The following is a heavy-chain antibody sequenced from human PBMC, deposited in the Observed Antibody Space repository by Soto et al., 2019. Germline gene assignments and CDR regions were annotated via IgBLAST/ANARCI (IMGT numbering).Heavy chain of an antibody. J-gene: IGHJ4*02. CDR1: GGSFSGYY. V-gene: IGHV4-34*01. D-gene: IGHD3-22*01. CDR3: ARGRSGYYYGDFDY. Sequence: SETLSLTCAVYGGSFSGYYWSWIRQPPGKGLEWIGEINHSGSTNYNPSLKSRVTISVDTSKNQFSLKLSSVTAADTAVYYCARGRSGYYYGDFDYWGQGTLVTVSS. CDR2: INHSGST.